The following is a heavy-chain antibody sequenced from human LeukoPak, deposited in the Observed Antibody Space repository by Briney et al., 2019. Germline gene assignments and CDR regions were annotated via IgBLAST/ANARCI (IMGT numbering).Heavy chain of an antibody. J-gene: IGHJ3*02. D-gene: IGHD4-17*01. CDR3: ARDVHDYGVSDAFDI. CDR2: ISAYNGNT. V-gene: IGHV1-18*01. Sequence: ASVKVSCEASGYTFTSYGISWVRQAPGQGLEWVAWISAYNGNTNYAQKLQGRVTMTTDTSTNTPYMELRSLRADDTAVYYCARDVHDYGVSDAFDIWGQGTMVTVSS. CDR1: GYTFTSYG.